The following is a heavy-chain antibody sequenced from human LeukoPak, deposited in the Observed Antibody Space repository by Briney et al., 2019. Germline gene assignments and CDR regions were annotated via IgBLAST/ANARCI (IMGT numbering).Heavy chain of an antibody. D-gene: IGHD3-9*01. V-gene: IGHV3-23*01. CDR2: ISAGGGST. CDR1: GFTFSSYA. CDR3: AKGDPPTYYDILTGQDY. Sequence: GGSLRLSCAASGFTFSSYAMSWVRQAPGKGLEWVVGISAGGGSTYYADSVKGRFNISRDNSKNMLYLQLNSLRAEDTAVYYCAKGDPPTYYDILTGQDYWGQGTLVTVSS. J-gene: IGHJ4*02.